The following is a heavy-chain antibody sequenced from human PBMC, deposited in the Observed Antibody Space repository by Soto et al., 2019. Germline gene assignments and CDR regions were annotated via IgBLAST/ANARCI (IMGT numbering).Heavy chain of an antibody. CDR1: GFTFSSYA. CDR2: ISGSGGCT. J-gene: IGHJ4*02. CDR3: AKLLMVATIITDY. Sequence: GGSLRLSCAASGFTFSSYAMSWVRQAPGKGLEWVSAISGSGGCTYYADCLKGRFTNSRDNSKNTLYLQMNSRRAEDTAVYYCAKLLMVATIITDYWGQGTLVTVSS. D-gene: IGHD5-12*01. V-gene: IGHV3-23*01.